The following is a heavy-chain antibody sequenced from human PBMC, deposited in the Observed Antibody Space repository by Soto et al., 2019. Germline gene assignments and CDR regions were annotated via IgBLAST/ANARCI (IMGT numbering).Heavy chain of an antibody. CDR1: GFTFSSSW. J-gene: IGHJ4*02. V-gene: IGHV3-74*01. Sequence: GGSLRLSCAASGFTFSSSWMHWVRQAPGKGLVWVSRVSGDGSSTNYADSVKGRFTISRDNAKNTLSLQMNSLRAEDTAVYYCARAYSSPEYWGPGTLVTVSS. CDR2: VSGDGSST. D-gene: IGHD6-13*01. CDR3: ARAYSSPEY.